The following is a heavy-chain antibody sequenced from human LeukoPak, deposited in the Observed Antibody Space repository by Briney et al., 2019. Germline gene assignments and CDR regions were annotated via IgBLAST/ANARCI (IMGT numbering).Heavy chain of an antibody. Sequence: GGSLRLSCAASGFTFSSYSMNWVRQAPGKGLEWVSSISSSTNYIYYADSVKGRFTISRDSAKNSLYLQMNSLRAEDTAVYFCASLSLRFGEPDYWGQGTLVTVSS. J-gene: IGHJ4*02. D-gene: IGHD3-10*01. V-gene: IGHV3-21*01. CDR3: ASLSLRFGEPDY. CDR1: GFTFSSYS. CDR2: ISSSTNYI.